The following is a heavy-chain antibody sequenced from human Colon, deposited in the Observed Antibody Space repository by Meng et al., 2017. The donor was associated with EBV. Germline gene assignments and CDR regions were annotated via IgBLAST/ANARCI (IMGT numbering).Heavy chain of an antibody. CDR2: ISCSGNT. J-gene: IGHJ4*02. D-gene: IGHD3/OR15-3a*01. CDR1: GVSINSGRFY. V-gene: IGHV4-39*01. Sequence: DSGWVRVQSSASRPLICTVSGVSINSGRFYWGWTRPPLRKELEWIGSISCSGNTHRIPSLMRRVTILVARSKTQFSLKLISLTATDTAIYYCARYTEGYYDLGRGDDWGQGTLVTVSS. CDR3: ARYTEGYYDLGRGDD.